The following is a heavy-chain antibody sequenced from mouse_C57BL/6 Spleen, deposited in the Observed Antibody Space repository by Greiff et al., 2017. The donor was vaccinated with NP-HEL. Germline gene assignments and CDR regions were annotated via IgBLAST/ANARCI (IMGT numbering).Heavy chain of an antibody. Sequence: EVKVVESGGGLVQPGGSLKLSCAASGFTFSDYGMAWVRQAPRKGPEWVAFISNLAYSIYYADTVTGRFTISRENAKNTLYLEMSSLRSEDTAMYYCARHGVDYAMDYWGQGTSVTVSS. CDR2: ISNLAYSI. V-gene: IGHV5-15*01. CDR1: GFTFSDYG. J-gene: IGHJ4*01. D-gene: IGHD1-1*01. CDR3: ARHGVDYAMDY.